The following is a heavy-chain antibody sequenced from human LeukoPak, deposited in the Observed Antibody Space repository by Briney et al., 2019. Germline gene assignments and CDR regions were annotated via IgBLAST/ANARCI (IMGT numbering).Heavy chain of an antibody. J-gene: IGHJ4*02. CDR3: ATGVHGIAAAGDYYFDY. CDR2: IYPSGST. CDR1: GASLSSGSYY. V-gene: IGHV4-61*02. Sequence: SQTLSLTCTVSGASLSSGSYYWSWIRQPAGKGLEWIGRIYPSGSTDYNPSLKSRITISIDTSKNQFSLKQSSVTAADTAVYYCATGVHGIAAAGDYYFDYWGQGTLVTVSS. D-gene: IGHD6-13*01.